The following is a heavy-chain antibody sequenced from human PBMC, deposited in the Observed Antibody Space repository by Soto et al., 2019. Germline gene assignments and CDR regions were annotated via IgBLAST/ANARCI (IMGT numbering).Heavy chain of an antibody. J-gene: IGHJ4*02. Sequence: SETLSLTCTVSGGSISSYYWSWIRQPPGKGLEWIGYIYYSGSTNYNPSLKSRVTISVDTSKNQFSLKLSSVTAADTAVYYCAGLIAAAGTGSFLYWCQGTLVTLSS. D-gene: IGHD6-13*01. CDR1: GGSISSYY. CDR3: AGLIAAAGTGSFLY. V-gene: IGHV4-59*08. CDR2: IYYSGST.